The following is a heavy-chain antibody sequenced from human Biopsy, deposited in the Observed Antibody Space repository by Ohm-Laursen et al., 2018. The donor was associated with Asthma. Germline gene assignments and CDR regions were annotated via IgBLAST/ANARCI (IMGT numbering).Heavy chain of an antibody. V-gene: IGHV3-23*01. CDR3: AKAREDIVVVVAVSDS. CDR1: GFTFSSYA. CDR2: ISGSGGST. J-gene: IGHJ4*02. D-gene: IGHD2-15*01. Sequence: SLRLSCAASGFTFSSYAMSWVRQPPGKGLEWVSAISGSGGSTYYADSVKGRFTISRDNSKNTLHLQMNSLRAEDTAVYYCAKAREDIVVVVAVSDSWGQGTLVTVSS.